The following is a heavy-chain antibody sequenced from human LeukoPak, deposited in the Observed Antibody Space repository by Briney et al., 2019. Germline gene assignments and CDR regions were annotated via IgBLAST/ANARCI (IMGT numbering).Heavy chain of an antibody. J-gene: IGHJ3*02. CDR1: GFTFSSYA. V-gene: IGHV3-23*01. CDR2: ISGSGGST. Sequence: GGSPRLSCAASGFTFSSYAMSWVRQAPGKGLEWVSAISGSGGSTYYADSVKGRFTISRDNSKNTLYLQMNSLRAEDTAVYYCASWEIVVVSDDAFDIWGQGTMVTVSS. D-gene: IGHD3-22*01. CDR3: ASWEIVVVSDDAFDI.